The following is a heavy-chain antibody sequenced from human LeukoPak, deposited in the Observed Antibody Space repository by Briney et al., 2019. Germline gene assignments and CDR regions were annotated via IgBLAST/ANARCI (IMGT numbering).Heavy chain of an antibody. CDR1: GFTFSTYA. J-gene: IGHJ3*02. CDR3: ARDLYGDYADAFDI. Sequence: GGSLRLSCAASGFTFSTYALSWVRQAPGKGLEWVSAISGSGRTASYADSVKGRFTISRGNAKNSLYLQMNSLRAEDTAVYYCARDLYGDYADAFDIWGQGTMVTVSS. V-gene: IGHV3-21*01. D-gene: IGHD4-17*01. CDR2: ISGSGRTA.